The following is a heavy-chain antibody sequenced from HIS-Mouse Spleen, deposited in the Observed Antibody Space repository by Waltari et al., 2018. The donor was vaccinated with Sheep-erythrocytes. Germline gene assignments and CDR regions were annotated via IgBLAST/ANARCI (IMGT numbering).Heavy chain of an antibody. CDR3: ARPPSGSLEAFDI. CDR1: GGSISSSSYY. V-gene: IGHV4-39*01. J-gene: IGHJ3*02. CDR2: IYYSGST. D-gene: IGHD1-26*01. Sequence: QLQLQESGPGLVKPSETLSLTCTVSGGSISSSSYYWGWIRQPPGKGLEWIGSIYYSGSTYYNPSLKSRVTISVDTSKNQFSLKLSSVTAAETAVYYCARPPSGSLEAFDIWGQGTMVTVSS.